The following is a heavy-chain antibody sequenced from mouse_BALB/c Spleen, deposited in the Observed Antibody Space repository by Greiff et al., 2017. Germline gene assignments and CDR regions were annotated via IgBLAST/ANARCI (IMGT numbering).Heavy chain of an antibody. D-gene: IGHD1-1*01. Sequence: EVKLMESGGGLVQPGGSRKLSCAASGFTFSSFGMHWVRQAPEKGLEWVAYISSGSSTIYYADTVKGRFTISRDNPKNTLFLQMTSLRSEDTAMYYCAREFTRVVATRAMDYWGQGTSVTVSS. J-gene: IGHJ4*01. CDR1: GFTFSSFG. V-gene: IGHV5-17*02. CDR2: ISSGSSTI. CDR3: AREFTRVVATRAMDY.